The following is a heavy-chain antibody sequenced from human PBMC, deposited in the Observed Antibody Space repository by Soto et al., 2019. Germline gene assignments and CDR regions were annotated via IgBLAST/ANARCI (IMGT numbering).Heavy chain of an antibody. CDR3: ARDRLVDTAMVTCHFGY. Sequence: ASVKVSCKASGYTFTSYAMHWVRQAPGQRLEWMGWINAGNGNTKYSQKFQGRVTITRDTSASTAYMELSSLRSEDTAVYYCARDRLVDTAMVTCHFGYWGQGTLVTVSS. CDR1: GYTFTSYA. D-gene: IGHD5-18*01. J-gene: IGHJ4*02. CDR2: INAGNGNT. V-gene: IGHV1-3*01.